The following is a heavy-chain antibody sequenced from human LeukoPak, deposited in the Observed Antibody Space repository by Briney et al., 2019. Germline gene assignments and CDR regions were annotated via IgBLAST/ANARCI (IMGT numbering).Heavy chain of an antibody. V-gene: IGHV3-23*01. J-gene: IGHJ6*02. CDR3: ARDLAVTARPPYYYYGMDV. CDR1: GFSFSNYA. Sequence: GGSLRLSCAASGFSFSNYAMTWVRQAPGKGLEWVSAISGSGGSTFYADSVKGRFTISRDNAKNSLYLQMNSLRAEDTAVYYCARDLAVTARPPYYYYGMDVWGQGTTVTVSS. CDR2: ISGSGGST. D-gene: IGHD2-21*02.